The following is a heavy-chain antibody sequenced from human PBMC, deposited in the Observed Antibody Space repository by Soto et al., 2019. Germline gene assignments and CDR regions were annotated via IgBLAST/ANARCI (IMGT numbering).Heavy chain of an antibody. CDR2: IYYDGSNE. CDR1: EFTFSNFG. D-gene: IGHD2-15*01. CDR3: ARVDVVVAADAFDI. Sequence: QVQLVESGGGVVQPGRSVRLSCAASEFTFSNFGMHWVRQAPGKGLEWVAVIYYDGSNEYYADSVKGRFTISRDNSKNTLYLQMNSLRAEDTAVYYCARVDVVVAADAFDIWGQGTMVTVSS. V-gene: IGHV3-33*01. J-gene: IGHJ3*02.